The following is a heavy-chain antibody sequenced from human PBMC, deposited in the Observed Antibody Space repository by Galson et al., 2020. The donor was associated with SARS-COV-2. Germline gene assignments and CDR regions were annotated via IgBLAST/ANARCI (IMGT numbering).Heavy chain of an antibody. Sequence: GDQLGESLKISCAASGFTFSNYGMHWVRQAPGKGLEWVAVISYEGSNKYYAESVRGRFFISRDNSKNTLYLQMDSLRAEDTAVYYCAKRPKLFEIWPYGMDVWGQGTTVTVSS. CDR1: GFTFSNYG. J-gene: IGHJ6*02. D-gene: IGHD3-10*02. CDR3: AKRPKLFEIWPYGMDV. V-gene: IGHV3-30*18. CDR2: ISYEGSNK.